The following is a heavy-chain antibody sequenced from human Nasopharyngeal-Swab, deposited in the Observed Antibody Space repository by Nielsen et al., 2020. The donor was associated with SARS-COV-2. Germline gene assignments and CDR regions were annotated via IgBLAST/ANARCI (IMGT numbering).Heavy chain of an antibody. V-gene: IGHV3-21*01. Sequence: WIRQPPGKGLEWVSSISRSSSYIYYADSVKGRFTISRDNAKNSLYLQMNSLRAEDTAVYYCARDTGGPFDYWGQGTLVTVSS. D-gene: IGHD3-16*01. CDR2: ISRSSSYI. J-gene: IGHJ4*02. CDR3: ARDTGGPFDY.